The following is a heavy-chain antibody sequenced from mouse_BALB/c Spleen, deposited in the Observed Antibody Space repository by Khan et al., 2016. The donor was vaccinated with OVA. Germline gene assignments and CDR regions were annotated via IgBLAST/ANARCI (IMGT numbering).Heavy chain of an antibody. V-gene: IGHV3-2*02. CDR3: ERGNYYGYYFDY. D-gene: IGHD1-1*01. CDR1: GYSITSGYA. J-gene: IGHJ2*01. Sequence: VQLQQSGPGLVKPSQSLSLTCTVTGYSITSGYAWNWIRQFPGNQLEWMGYISYSGVTSYTPSLKSRISITRDTSKNQFFLQLNSVTTEDTATDYCERGNYYGYYFDYWGQGTTLTVSS. CDR2: ISYSGVT.